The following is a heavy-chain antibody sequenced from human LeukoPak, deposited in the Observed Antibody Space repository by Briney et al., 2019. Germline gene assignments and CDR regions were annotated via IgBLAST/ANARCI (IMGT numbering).Heavy chain of an antibody. V-gene: IGHV3-53*01. D-gene: IGHD5-18*01. CDR1: GFTVSSNY. Sequence: PGGSLRLSCAASGFTVSSNYMSWVRQAPGKGLEWVSVIHSDGSTFYADSVKGRFTISRDNSKNTLYLQMNGLRAEDTAVYYCARERGYTYGTSLYYFDYWGQGTLVTVSS. CDR3: ARERGYTYGTSLYYFDY. J-gene: IGHJ4*02. CDR2: IHSDGST.